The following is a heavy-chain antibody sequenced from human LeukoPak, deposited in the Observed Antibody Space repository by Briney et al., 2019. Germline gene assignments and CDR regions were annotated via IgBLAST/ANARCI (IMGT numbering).Heavy chain of an antibody. V-gene: IGHV3-23*01. CDR1: GFTFSSCA. CDR3: ARDAMVRGVVPLYYFDY. CDR2: ISGSGGST. Sequence: PGGSLRLSCAASGFTFSSCAMSWVRQAPGKGLEWVSAISGSGGSTYYADSVKGRFTISRDNSKNTLYLQMNSLRAEDTAVYYCARDAMVRGVVPLYYFDYWGQGTLVTVSS. J-gene: IGHJ4*02. D-gene: IGHD3-10*01.